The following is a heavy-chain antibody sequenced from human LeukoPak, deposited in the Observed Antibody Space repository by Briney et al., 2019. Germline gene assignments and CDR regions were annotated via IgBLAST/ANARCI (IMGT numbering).Heavy chain of an antibody. CDR3: ARVYRSSSGPTLDY. J-gene: IGHJ4*02. CDR2: ISSSGSTI. CDR1: GFTFSTYE. D-gene: IGHD6-6*01. Sequence: PPGGSLRLSCAASGFTFSTYEMNWVRQAPGKGLEWVSYISSSGSTIYYADSVKGRFTISRDNAKNSLYLQMNSLRAEDTAVYYCARVYRSSSGPTLDYWGQGTLVTVS. V-gene: IGHV3-48*03.